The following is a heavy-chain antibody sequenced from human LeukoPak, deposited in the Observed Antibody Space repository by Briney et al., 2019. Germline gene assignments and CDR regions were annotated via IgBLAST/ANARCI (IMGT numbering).Heavy chain of an antibody. Sequence: PSESLSLTCTVSGGSISSYYWTWIRHTPEKGLGLEWIGYIYYSGGTNYNPSLKSRFTISIDTSKNQVSLKLSSVTAADTAVYYCARLWDSSSSLDYWGQGTLVTVSS. CDR1: GGSISSYY. D-gene: IGHD6-6*01. CDR2: IYYSGGT. CDR3: ARLWDSSSSLDY. J-gene: IGHJ4*02. V-gene: IGHV4-59*08.